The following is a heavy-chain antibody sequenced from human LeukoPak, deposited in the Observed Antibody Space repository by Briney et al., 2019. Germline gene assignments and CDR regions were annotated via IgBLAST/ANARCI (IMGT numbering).Heavy chain of an antibody. Sequence: GGSLRLSCAASGLTFSSYWMSWVRQAPGKGLEWVASIKQDGSETYYVDSVKGRFTISRDNAKNSLYLQMNSLRAEDTAVYYCARGQVSSGFDYWGQGTLVTVSS. CDR3: ARGQVSSGFDY. CDR2: IKQDGSET. J-gene: IGHJ4*02. D-gene: IGHD6-19*01. CDR1: GLTFSSYW. V-gene: IGHV3-7*01.